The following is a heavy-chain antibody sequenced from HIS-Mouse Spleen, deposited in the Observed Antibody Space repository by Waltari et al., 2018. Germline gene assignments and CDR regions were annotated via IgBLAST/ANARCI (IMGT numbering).Heavy chain of an antibody. V-gene: IGHV1-2*02. Sequence: QVQLVQSGAEVKKPGASVKVSCKASGYTFTGYYMHWGRQAPGQGLEWMGWIKPNRGAHNYAEKFQGRVTMTRDPSISTAYMELRRLRSDDTAVYYCARVDWGNWFDPWGQGTLVTVSS. D-gene: IGHD7-27*01. J-gene: IGHJ5*02. CDR1: GYTFTGYY. CDR2: IKPNRGAH. CDR3: ARVDWGNWFDP.